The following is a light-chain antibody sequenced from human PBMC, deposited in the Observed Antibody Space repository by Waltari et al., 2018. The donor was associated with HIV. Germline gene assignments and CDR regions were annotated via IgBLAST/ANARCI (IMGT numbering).Light chain of an antibody. CDR3: SSYTSSITVV. V-gene: IGLV2-14*01. J-gene: IGLJ2*01. CDR2: EVS. CDR1: SSDIGIYNY. Sequence: QSALTQPASVSGSPGQSITISCHGTSSDIGIYNYVSGYQQHPVKAPKLMFYEVSNRPSGVSHRFSGSKSGNTAALTISGLQAEDEADYYCSSYTSSITVVFGGGTKLTVL.